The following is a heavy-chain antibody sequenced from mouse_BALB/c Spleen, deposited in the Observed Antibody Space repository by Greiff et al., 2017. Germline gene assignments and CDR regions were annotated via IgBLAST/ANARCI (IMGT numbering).Heavy chain of an antibody. CDR1: GFTFSSYA. CDR2: ISSGGSYT. V-gene: IGHV5-9-4*01. D-gene: IGHD2-1*01. CDR3: ARDEGGNYQAWFAY. J-gene: IGHJ3*01. Sequence: VQLKESGGGLVKPGGSLKLSCAASGFTFSSYAMSWVRQSPEKRLEWVAEISSGGSYTYYPDTVTGRFTISRDNAKNTLYLEMSSLRSEDTAMYYCARDEGGNYQAWFAYWGQGTLVTVSA.